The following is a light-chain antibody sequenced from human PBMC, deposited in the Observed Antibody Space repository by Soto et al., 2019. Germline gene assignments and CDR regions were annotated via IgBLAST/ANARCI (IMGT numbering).Light chain of an antibody. CDR3: CSYTVSATLV. V-gene: IGLV1-51*01. J-gene: IGLJ3*02. CDR1: SSNIGNNY. CDR2: EVR. Sequence: QSVLTQSPSVSAAPGQKVTISCSGSSSNIGNNYVSWYQQLPGTAPKVIIYEVRNRPSGVSNRFSGSKSGNTASLTISGLQAEDEADYYCCSYTVSATLVFGGGTKVTVL.